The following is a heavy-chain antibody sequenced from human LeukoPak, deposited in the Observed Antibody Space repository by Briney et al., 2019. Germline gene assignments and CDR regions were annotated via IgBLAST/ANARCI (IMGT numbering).Heavy chain of an antibody. CDR3: AKDHGRGNGITMIVVVITADYFDY. V-gene: IGHV3-33*06. D-gene: IGHD3-22*01. CDR2: IWYDGSNE. J-gene: IGHJ4*02. Sequence: GGSLRLSCVASGSIFSSYVMHWVRQAPGKGLEWVAVIWYDGSNEYYADSVKGRFTISRDNSKNTLYLQMNSLRAEDTAVYYCAKDHGRGNGITMIVVVITADYFDYWGQGTLVTVSS. CDR1: GSIFSSYV.